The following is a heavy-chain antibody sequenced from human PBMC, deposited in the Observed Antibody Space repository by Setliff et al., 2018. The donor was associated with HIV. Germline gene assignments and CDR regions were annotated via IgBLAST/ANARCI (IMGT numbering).Heavy chain of an antibody. CDR2: IKQDGSEK. CDR1: EFTFSGHW. J-gene: IGHJ3*01. CDR3: ARDGPPRAAFDV. V-gene: IGHV3-7*03. D-gene: IGHD3-10*01. Sequence: GGSLRLSCAASEFTFSGHWMSWVRQAPGKGLEWVANIKQDGSEKNYVDFVKGRFTISRDNAKNSLYLQMNSLRAEDTAVYYCARDGPPRAAFDVWGRGTMVTVSS.